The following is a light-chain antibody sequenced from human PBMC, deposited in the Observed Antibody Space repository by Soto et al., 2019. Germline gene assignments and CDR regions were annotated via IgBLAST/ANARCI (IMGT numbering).Light chain of an antibody. V-gene: IGKV1-5*03. CDR3: QHYNSYSEA. CDR1: QTISGR. Sequence: DIMRTQSPSTLSASVGDRVTTTCMASQTISGRLAWYQLKPGEAPKLLIYKASTLKSGVPSRCSGSGAGTEFTLTISSLQPDDFATYYCQHYNSYSEAFGQGTKVEI. J-gene: IGKJ1*01. CDR2: KAS.